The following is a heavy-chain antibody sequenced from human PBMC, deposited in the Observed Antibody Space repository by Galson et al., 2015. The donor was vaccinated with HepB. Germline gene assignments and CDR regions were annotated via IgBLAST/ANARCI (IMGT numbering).Heavy chain of an antibody. CDR3: ARDNPGY. Sequence: SLRLSCAASGFTFNNFWMHWIRQAPGKGLVWVSRIYNDGRTTHYADSVKGRFIISRDNAKNMLYLQMNSLRVEDTGLYYCARDNPGYWGPGTLVTVSS. CDR2: IYNDGRTT. V-gene: IGHV3-74*01. CDR1: GFTFNNFW. J-gene: IGHJ4*02.